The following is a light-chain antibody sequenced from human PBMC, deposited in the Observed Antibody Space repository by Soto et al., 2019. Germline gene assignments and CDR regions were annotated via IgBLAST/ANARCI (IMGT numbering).Light chain of an antibody. CDR1: SGDIGGYNY. CDR3: SSYTSANTWV. V-gene: IGLV2-14*01. CDR2: EVS. J-gene: IGLJ3*02. Sequence: QSALTQPASVSGSPGQSITISCTGTSGDIGGYNYVSWYQHFPGKAPKLMIFEVSYRPSGVSNRFSGSKSGNTASLTISGLQAEDEADYYCSSYTSANTWVFGGGTKLTVL.